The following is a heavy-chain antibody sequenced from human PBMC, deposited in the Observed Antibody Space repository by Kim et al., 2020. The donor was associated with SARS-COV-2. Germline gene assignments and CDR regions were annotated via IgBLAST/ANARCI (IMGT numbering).Heavy chain of an antibody. Sequence: SETLSLTCTVPGGSISSYYWSWIRQPPGKGLEWIGYIYYSGSTNYNPSLKSRVTISVDTSKNQFSLKLSSVTAADTAVYYCARGSGWYAIWGQGTLATVS. V-gene: IGHV4-59*01. D-gene: IGHD6-13*01. J-gene: IGHJ4*02. CDR2: IYYSGST. CDR1: GGSISSYY. CDR3: ARGSGWYAI.